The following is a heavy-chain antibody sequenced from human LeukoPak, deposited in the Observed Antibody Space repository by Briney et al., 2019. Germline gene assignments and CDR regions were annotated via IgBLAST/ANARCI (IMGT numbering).Heavy chain of an antibody. CDR3: AREWPPNWFDT. J-gene: IGHJ5*02. CDR1: GFTFSSYW. Sequence: SGGSLRLFCTASGFTFSSYWMSWVRQAPGKGLECGANIKKDGGRKYYVDSVKGGFTISRDNAKNTLYLQVNSLRAEDTAVYYCAREWPPNWFDTWGQGTLVTVSS. CDR2: IKKDGGRK. V-gene: IGHV3-7*04. D-gene: IGHD5-24*01.